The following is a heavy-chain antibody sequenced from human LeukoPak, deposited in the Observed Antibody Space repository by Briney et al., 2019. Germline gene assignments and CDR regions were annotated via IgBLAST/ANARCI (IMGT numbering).Heavy chain of an antibody. CDR2: MNPNSGNT. CDR3: ARGRGVGATTVQLFDY. D-gene: IGHD1-26*01. CDR1: GYTFTSYD. J-gene: IGHJ4*02. Sequence: ASVKVSCKASGYTFTSYDINWVRQATGQGHEWMGWMNPNSGNTGYAQKFQGRVTMTRNTSISTAYMELSSLRSEDTAVYYCARGRGVGATTVQLFDYWGQGTLVTVSS. V-gene: IGHV1-8*01.